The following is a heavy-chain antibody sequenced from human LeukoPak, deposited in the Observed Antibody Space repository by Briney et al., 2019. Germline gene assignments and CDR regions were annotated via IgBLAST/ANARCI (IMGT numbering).Heavy chain of an antibody. CDR2: IYYSEIT. CDR1: GRPISSSSYY. Sequence: ETLSLTCTVSGRPISSSSYYLGWIRQPPGKGLQWIASIYYSEITYYNPSLKSRVTISVDTSKNQFSLKLSSVTAANPAVYYCARYLRGSHFDYWGQGTLVTVSS. V-gene: IGHV4-39*01. D-gene: IGHD1-26*01. J-gene: IGHJ4*02. CDR3: ARYLRGSHFDY.